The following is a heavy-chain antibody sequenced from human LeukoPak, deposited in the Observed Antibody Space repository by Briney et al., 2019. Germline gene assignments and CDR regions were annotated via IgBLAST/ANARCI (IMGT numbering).Heavy chain of an antibody. J-gene: IGHJ4*02. CDR2: ISGSGGTT. D-gene: IGHD4-11*01. CDR3: AKERMTTTSFDH. CDR1: GFTFSSYA. Sequence: PGGSLRLSCAPSGFTFSSYAMNWVRQAPGKGLKWVSDISGSGGTTHYEDSVKGRFTISRDNSKNTLYLRINSLRAEDTAVYYCAKERMTTTSFDHWGQGTLVTVCS. V-gene: IGHV3-23*01.